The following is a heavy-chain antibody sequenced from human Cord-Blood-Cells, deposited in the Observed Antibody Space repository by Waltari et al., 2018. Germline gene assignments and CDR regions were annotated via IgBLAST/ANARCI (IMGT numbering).Heavy chain of an antibody. CDR2: INHSGST. V-gene: IGHV4-34*01. J-gene: IGHJ3*02. CDR1: GGSFSGYY. CDR3: ARSSGYSGYDYAFDI. D-gene: IGHD5-12*01. Sequence: QVQLQQWGAGLLKPSETLSLTCAVYGGSFSGYYWSWIRQPPGKGLEWIGEINHSGSTNSNPSRKSRVTISVDTSKNQFSLKLSSVTAADTAVYYCARSSGYSGYDYAFDIWGQGTMVTVSS.